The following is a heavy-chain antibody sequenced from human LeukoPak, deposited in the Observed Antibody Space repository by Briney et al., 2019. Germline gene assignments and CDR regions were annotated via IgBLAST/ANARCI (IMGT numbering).Heavy chain of an antibody. D-gene: IGHD5-24*01. CDR3: ARDGGHGYKFDY. CDR2: IWYDGSKQ. J-gene: IGHJ4*02. V-gene: IGHV3-33*01. CDR1: GFIFTSYG. Sequence: GRSLRLSCAASGFIFTSYGMHWVRQAPGKGLEWVAVIWYDGSKQYYTDSVKGRFTISRDDSKSTLYLQMNSLRVEDTAVYYCARDGGHGYKFDYWGQGTLATVSS.